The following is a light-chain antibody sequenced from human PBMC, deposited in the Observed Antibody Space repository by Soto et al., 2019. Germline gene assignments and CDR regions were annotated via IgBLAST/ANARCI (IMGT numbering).Light chain of an antibody. V-gene: IGKV3-20*01. Sequence: EIVLTQSPGTLSLSPGERATLSCRASQSVSSSYFAWYQQKPGQAPRLLIYGASSRATGIPDRFSGSGSGTDFTLTISRLEPEDFSVYYCQQYGSSPSCTFGQGTKLEIK. CDR2: GAS. CDR1: QSVSSSY. CDR3: QQYGSSPSCT. J-gene: IGKJ2*02.